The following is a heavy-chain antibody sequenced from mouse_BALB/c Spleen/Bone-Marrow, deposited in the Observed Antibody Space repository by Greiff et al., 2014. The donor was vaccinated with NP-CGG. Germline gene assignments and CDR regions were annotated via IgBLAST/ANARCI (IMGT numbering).Heavy chain of an antibody. CDR1: GYSFSNYW. J-gene: IGHJ4*01. CDR2: IYPGDGDT. Sequence: QVQLQQPGAELVRPGSSVKISCKSSGYSFSNYWMNWMKQRPGQGLEWIGQIYPGDGDTNYNGKFKGKATLTAGKSSSTAYMQLSDVTSEDPGVYFCASRGDYSYAMDYWGQGTSVTVSS. V-gene: IGHV1-80*01. D-gene: IGHD1-1*01. CDR3: ASRGDYSYAMDY.